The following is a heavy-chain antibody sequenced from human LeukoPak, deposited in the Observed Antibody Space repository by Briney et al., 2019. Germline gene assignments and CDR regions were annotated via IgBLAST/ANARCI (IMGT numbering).Heavy chain of an antibody. V-gene: IGHV3-72*01. CDR3: ARSPDFDSTYFDY. Sequence: GGSLRLSCAASGFTFSSYSMNWVRQAPGKGLEWVGRSGSKATSYTTEYAPSVKGRFTISRDGSKTSLYLQMNSLKTEDTAVYYCARSPDFDSTYFDYWGQGTLVTVSS. D-gene: IGHD3-22*01. CDR2: SGSKATSYTT. CDR1: GFTFSSYS. J-gene: IGHJ4*02.